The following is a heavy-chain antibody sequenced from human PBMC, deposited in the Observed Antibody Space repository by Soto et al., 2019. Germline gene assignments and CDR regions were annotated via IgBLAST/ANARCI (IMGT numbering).Heavy chain of an antibody. CDR2: IIPIFGTA. J-gene: IGHJ3*02. D-gene: IGHD2-2*01. CDR3: TRHERAGGFHCSSTRCYQDAFDI. V-gene: IGHV1-69*05. CDR1: GGTFSSYA. Sequence: SVKVSCKASGGTFSSYAISWVRQAPGQGLEWMGGIIPIFGTANYAQKFQGRVTISRDDSKNTAYLQMNSLKTEDTAVYYCTRHERAGGFHCSSTRCYQDAFDIWGQGTMVTVS.